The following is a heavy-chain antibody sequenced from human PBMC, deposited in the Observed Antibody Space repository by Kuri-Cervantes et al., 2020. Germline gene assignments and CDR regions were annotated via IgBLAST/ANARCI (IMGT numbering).Heavy chain of an antibody. CDR3: ARLRITIFGVVTAPFDY. V-gene: IGHV1-8*01. CDR2: MNPNSGNT. Sequence: ASVKVSCKASGYTFTSYDINWVRQATGQGLEWMGWMNPNSGNTGYAQKFQGRVTMTRNTSISTAYMELRSLRSDDTAVYYCARLRITIFGVVTAPFDYWGQGTLVTVSS. J-gene: IGHJ4*02. D-gene: IGHD3-3*01. CDR1: GYTFTSYD.